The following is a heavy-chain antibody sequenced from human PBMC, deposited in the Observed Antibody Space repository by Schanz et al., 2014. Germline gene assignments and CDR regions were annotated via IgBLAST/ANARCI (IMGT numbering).Heavy chain of an antibody. CDR2: INPHTGDT. CDR3: ATTDPRRDSRKTFDY. J-gene: IGHJ4*02. D-gene: IGHD6-13*01. Sequence: QVQLVQSGAEVKKPGASVKVSCKASGYTFSDYYIHWVRQAPGQGLQWVGWINPHTGDTAYAQNFQGRVTLTRATSITTAYMELTRLKFNDTAVFYCATTDPRRDSRKTFDYWGQGTLVTVSS. CDR1: GYTFSDYY. V-gene: IGHV1-2*02.